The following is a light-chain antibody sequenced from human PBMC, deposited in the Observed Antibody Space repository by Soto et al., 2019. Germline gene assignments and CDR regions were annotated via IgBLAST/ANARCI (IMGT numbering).Light chain of an antibody. Sequence: EIVMTQSPATLSVSPGESATLSCRASQSIKRDLAWYVQTPGQAPRRVIYGASTWGTGVPPRFTGSGAGTEFTLTISSLQSEDFAVYYCQQYNSWTITFGQGTRLEIK. CDR1: QSIKRD. CDR2: GAS. V-gene: IGKV3D-15*01. CDR3: QQYNSWTIT. J-gene: IGKJ5*01.